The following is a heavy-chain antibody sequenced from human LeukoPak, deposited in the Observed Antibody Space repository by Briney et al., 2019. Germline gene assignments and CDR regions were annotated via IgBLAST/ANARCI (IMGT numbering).Heavy chain of an antibody. V-gene: IGHV3-30*02. D-gene: IGHD6-19*01. CDR3: AKDLDSTSSDWSDFDD. CDR2: IRSDGTNK. CDR1: GFTFANYW. Sequence: GGSLRLSCAASGFTFANYWMSWVRQAPGKGLEWVAFIRSDGTNKYYADSVKGRFTISRDNSKNTLYLQMNSLRAEDTAVYYCAKDLDSTSSDWSDFDDWGQGTLVTVSS. J-gene: IGHJ4*02.